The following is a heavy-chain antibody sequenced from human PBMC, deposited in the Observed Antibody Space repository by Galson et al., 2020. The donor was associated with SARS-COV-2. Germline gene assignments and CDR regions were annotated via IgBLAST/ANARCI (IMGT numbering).Heavy chain of an antibody. D-gene: IGHD5-18*01. CDR3: ARDEGIRGDSYGLLYYGMDV. Sequence: NSGGSLRLSCAASGFPFSTYSMNWVRLAPGKGLEWVSSISTSSSYTYYVDSVKGRFSISRDNPRHSRYLQMNSLRAEDTAVYYCARDEGIRGDSYGLLYYGMDVWGQGTTVTVSS. V-gene: IGHV3-21*01. CDR1: GFPFSTYS. CDR2: ISTSSSYT. J-gene: IGHJ6*02.